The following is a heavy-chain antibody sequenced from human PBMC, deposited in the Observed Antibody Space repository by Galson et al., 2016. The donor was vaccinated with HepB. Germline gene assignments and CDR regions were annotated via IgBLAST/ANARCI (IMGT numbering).Heavy chain of an antibody. D-gene: IGHD5-12*01. CDR2: INAGKGNT. CDR3: AKEHSGSDPYYFDY. V-gene: IGHV1-3*01. J-gene: IGHJ4*02. CDR1: GYIFTSYT. Sequence: SVKVSCKASGYIFTSYTLHWLRQAPGQRLEWMGWINAGKGNTWYSRKLQGRVTITSDTSATTAYMELSSLTSEDTALYYCAKEHSGSDPYYFDYWGQGTLVTVSS.